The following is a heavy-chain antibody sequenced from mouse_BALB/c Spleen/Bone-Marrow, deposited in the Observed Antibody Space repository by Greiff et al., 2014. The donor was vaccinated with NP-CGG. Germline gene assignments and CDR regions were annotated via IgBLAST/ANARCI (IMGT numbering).Heavy chain of an antibody. V-gene: IGHV14-3*02. CDR2: IDPANGNT. Sequence: EVQLQQSGAELVKPGASVKLSCTASGFNIKDTYMHWVKQRPEQGLEWIGRIDPANGNTKYDPKFQGKATITADTSSNTAYLQLSSLTSEDTAVYYCATYYYGSSLGFAYWGQGTLVTVSA. CDR3: ATYYYGSSLGFAY. J-gene: IGHJ3*01. CDR1: GFNIKDTY. D-gene: IGHD1-1*01.